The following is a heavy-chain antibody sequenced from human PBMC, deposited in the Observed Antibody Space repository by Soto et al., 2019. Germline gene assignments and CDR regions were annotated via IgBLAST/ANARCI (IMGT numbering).Heavy chain of an antibody. CDR1: GFTVSSNY. J-gene: IGHJ6*03. CDR3: ASYYGSGSSSPDYDYIWGSYRQYYMDV. D-gene: IGHD3-16*02. CDR2: IYSGGST. V-gene: IGHV3-66*01. Sequence: GGSLRLSCAASGFTVSSNYMSWVRQAPGKGLEWVPVIYSGGSTYYADSVKGRFTISRDNSKNTLYLQMNSLRAEDTAVYYCASYYGSGSSSPDYDYIWGSYRQYYMDVWGKGTTVTVSS.